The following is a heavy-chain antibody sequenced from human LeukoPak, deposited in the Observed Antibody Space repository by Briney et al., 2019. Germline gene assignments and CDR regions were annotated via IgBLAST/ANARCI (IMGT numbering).Heavy chain of an antibody. CDR3: VRDSGSTTVLIDDAFDL. V-gene: IGHV3-48*01. CDR2: ISSSSSTI. CDR1: GFTFSSYS. D-gene: IGHD4-23*01. Sequence: GGSLRLSCAASGFTFSSYSMNWVRQAPGKGLEWVSYISSSSSTIYYADSVKGRFTISRDDAKNSLYLQMNSLRPEDTALYYRVRDSGSTTVLIDDAFDLWGQGTMVTVSS. J-gene: IGHJ3*01.